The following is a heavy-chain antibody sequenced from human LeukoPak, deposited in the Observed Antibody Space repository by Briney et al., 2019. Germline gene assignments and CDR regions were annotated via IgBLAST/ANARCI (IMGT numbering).Heavy chain of an antibody. CDR3: ASFSGQVATMGDY. CDR1: GFTFSSYS. V-gene: IGHV3-21*01. Sequence: PGGSLRLSCAASGFTFSSYSMNWVRQAPGKGLEWVSSISSSSSYIYYADSVKGRFTISRDNAKNSLYLQMNSLRAEDTAVYYCASFSGQVATMGDYWGQGTLVTVSS. CDR2: ISSSSSYI. J-gene: IGHJ4*02. D-gene: IGHD5-12*01.